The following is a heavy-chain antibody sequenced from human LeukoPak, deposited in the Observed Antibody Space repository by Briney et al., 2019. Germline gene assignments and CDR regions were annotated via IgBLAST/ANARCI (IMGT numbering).Heavy chain of an antibody. CDR1: GFTFSSYA. J-gene: IGHJ4*02. V-gene: IGHV3-30-3*01. D-gene: IGHD5-12*01. CDR2: ISYDGSNK. CDR3: ASRGGGYPFDY. Sequence: PGRSLRLSCAASGFTFSSYAMHWVRQAPGKGLEWVAVISYDGSNKYYADSVKGRFTISRDNSKNTLYLQMNSLRAEDTAVYYCASRGGGYPFDYWGQGTLVTVSS.